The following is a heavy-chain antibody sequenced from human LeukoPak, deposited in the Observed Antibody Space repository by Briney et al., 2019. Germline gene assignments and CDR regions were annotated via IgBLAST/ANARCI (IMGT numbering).Heavy chain of an antibody. J-gene: IGHJ4*02. Sequence: ASVKVSCKASGYTFTGYYIHWVRQAPGQGLEWMGRINPNSGGTNYAQKFQGRVTMTRDTSISTAYMELSRLRSDDTAVYYCARVTNITISVHFDYWGQGTLVTVSS. D-gene: IGHD3-3*01. CDR3: ARVTNITISVHFDY. V-gene: IGHV1-2*02. CDR2: INPNSGGT. CDR1: GYTFTGYY.